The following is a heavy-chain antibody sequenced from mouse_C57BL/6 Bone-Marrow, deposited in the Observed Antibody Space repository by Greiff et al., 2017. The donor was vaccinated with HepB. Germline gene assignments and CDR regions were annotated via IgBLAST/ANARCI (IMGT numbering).Heavy chain of an antibody. CDR1: GYTFTSYW. CDR2: IDPSDSYT. V-gene: IGHV1-50*01. Sequence: QVQLQQPGAELVKPGASVKLSCKASGYTFTSYWMQWVKQRPGQGLEWIGEIDPSDSYTNYNQKFKGKATLTVDTSSSTAYMQLSRLTSEDSAVYYCARPWAQATTYAMDYWGQGTSVTVSS. J-gene: IGHJ4*01. CDR3: ARPWAQATTYAMDY. D-gene: IGHD3-2*02.